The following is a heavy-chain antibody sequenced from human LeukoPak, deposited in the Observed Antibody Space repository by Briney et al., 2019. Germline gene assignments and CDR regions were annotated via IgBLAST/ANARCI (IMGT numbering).Heavy chain of an antibody. CDR1: GFIFSDYY. V-gene: IGHV3-11*04. D-gene: IGHD6-19*01. J-gene: IGHJ4*02. CDR2: ISSSGRTI. Sequence: GGSLRLSCAASGFIFSDYYMSWIRQAPGKGLEWVSHISSSGRTIYYADSVKGRFTVSRDNAKNSLYLQMNSLRAEDTAVYYCASHSYSSGSRRDYWGQGTLVTVSS. CDR3: ASHSYSSGSRRDY.